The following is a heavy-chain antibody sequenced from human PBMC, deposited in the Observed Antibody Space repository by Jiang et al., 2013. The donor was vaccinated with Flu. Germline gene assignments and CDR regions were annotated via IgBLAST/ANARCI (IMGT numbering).Heavy chain of an antibody. V-gene: IGHV3-30*18. CDR2: ISYDGSNK. CDR1: GFTFSSYG. D-gene: IGHD6-19*01. CDR3: AKDRGFDGWYGLGYFQH. J-gene: IGHJ1*01. Sequence: SGGGLVQPGRFLRLSCAASGFTFSSYGMHWVRQAPGKGLEWVAVISYDGSNKYYADSVKGRFTISRDNSKNTLYLQMNSLRAEDTAVYYCAKDRGFDGWYGLGYFQHWGQGTLVTVSS.